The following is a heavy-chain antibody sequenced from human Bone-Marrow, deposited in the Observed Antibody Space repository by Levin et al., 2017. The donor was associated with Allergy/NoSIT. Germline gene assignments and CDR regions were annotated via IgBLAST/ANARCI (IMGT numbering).Heavy chain of an antibody. CDR2: ISFDGSNK. D-gene: IGHD4-17*01. CDR3: AKDLYGMTSVTMPLY. CDR1: GFTFSSYG. V-gene: IGHV3-30*18. Sequence: GESLKISCAASGFTFSSYGMHWVRQAPGKGLEWVAVISFDGSNKYYADSVKGRFTISRDNSKNTLYLQMNSLRTEDTAVYYCAKDLYGMTSVTMPLYWGLGTLVTVSS. J-gene: IGHJ4*02.